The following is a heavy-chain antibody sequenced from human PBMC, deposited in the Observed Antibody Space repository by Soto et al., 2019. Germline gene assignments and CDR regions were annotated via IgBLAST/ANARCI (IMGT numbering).Heavy chain of an antibody. CDR3: ARGTGHGSGSYSEVSSNY. J-gene: IGHJ4*02. CDR1: PRSHNCYG. Sequence: PGGSLRLACSPSPRSHNCYGMHWGRQAPGKGIEWVAVICYDGSNKYIADSVKCRFTMSIDTSQSTRSLQINSRRGDVKSMYAPARGTGHGSGSYSEVSSNYWQRGTRVTAST. CDR2: ICYDGSNK. V-gene: IGHV3-33*04. D-gene: IGHD3-10*01.